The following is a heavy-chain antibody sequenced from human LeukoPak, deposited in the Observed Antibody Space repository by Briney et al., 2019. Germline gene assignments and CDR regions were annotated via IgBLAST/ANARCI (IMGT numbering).Heavy chain of an antibody. Sequence: PGGSLRLSCAASGXTFSSSTMTWVRQSPGKGLEWVSSISSSSTYIYYADSVKGRFIISRDNAKNSLYLQMSSLRAEDTAVFYCARDFLNAIDIWGQGTMVTVSS. J-gene: IGHJ3*02. CDR2: ISSSSTYI. D-gene: IGHD2/OR15-2a*01. CDR1: GXTFSSST. CDR3: ARDFLNAIDI. V-gene: IGHV3-21*01.